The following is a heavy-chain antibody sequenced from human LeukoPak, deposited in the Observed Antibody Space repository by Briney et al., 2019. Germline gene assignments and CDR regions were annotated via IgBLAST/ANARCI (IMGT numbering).Heavy chain of an antibody. CDR2: IYHSGST. D-gene: IGHD3-22*01. CDR1: GGSISSGGYS. Sequence: SETLSLTCAVSGGSISSGGYSWSWIRQPPGKGLEWIGYIYHSGSTYYNPSLKSRVTISVDRSKNQFSLKLSSVTAADTAVYYCARGDYYDSSGQKSSWFDPWGQGTPVTVSS. V-gene: IGHV4-30-2*01. J-gene: IGHJ5*02. CDR3: ARGDYYDSSGQKSSWFDP.